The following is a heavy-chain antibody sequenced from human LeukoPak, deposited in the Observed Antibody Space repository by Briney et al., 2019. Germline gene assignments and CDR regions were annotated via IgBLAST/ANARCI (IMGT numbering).Heavy chain of an antibody. CDR2: ISGSGGTT. V-gene: IGHV3-23*01. J-gene: IGHJ4*02. CDR1: GFTFSNAW. D-gene: IGHD3-10*01. Sequence: PGGSLRLSCAASGFTFSNAWMSWVRQAPGKGLEWVSAISGSGGTTYYADSVKGRFTISRDNSKNTLYLQMNSLRAEDTALYSCAKDQGTMVRGVRSWYFDYWGQGTLVTVSS. CDR3: AKDQGTMVRGVRSWYFDY.